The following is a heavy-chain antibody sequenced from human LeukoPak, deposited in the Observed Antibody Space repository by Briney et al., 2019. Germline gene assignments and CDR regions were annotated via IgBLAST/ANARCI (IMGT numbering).Heavy chain of an antibody. CDR2: LDEDGSQK. CDR1: GFTFSKYW. V-gene: IGHV3-7*01. D-gene: IGHD3-10*01. CDR3: ARFGRNDWDFDN. J-gene: IGHJ4*02. Sequence: PGGSLRFSCAASGFTFSKYWMTWVRQAPGMGLEWVAKLDEDGSQKYYVDSVKGRFTISRDNADNSLYLQMNSLRAEDTAVYYCARFGRNDWDFDNWGQGTLVNLSS.